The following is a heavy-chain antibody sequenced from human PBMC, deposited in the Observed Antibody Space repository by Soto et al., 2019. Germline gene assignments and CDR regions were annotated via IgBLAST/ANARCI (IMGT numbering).Heavy chain of an antibody. CDR3: AHSGRLAAAGTDAFDI. J-gene: IGHJ3*02. Sequence: SGPTLVNPTQTLTLTCTFSGFSLSTSGVGVGWIRQPPGKALEWLALIYWNDDKRYSPSLKSRLTITKDTSKNQVVLTMTNMDPVDTATYYCAHSGRLAAAGTDAFDIWGQGTMVTVSS. V-gene: IGHV2-5*01. CDR1: GFSLSTSGVG. D-gene: IGHD6-13*01. CDR2: IYWNDDK.